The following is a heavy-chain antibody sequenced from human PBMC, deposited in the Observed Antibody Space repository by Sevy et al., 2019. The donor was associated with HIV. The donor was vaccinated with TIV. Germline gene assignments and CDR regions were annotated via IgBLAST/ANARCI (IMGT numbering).Heavy chain of an antibody. CDR1: GRTFSNYA. D-gene: IGHD6-13*01. CDR2: IIPMFGTA. V-gene: IGHV1-69*01. J-gene: IGHJ4*01. CDR3: AKSISWYASFDS. Sequence: ASVKVSCKASGRTFSNYAISWVRQAPGQGLEWMGGIIPMFGTANYVQKFQGRVTITADESTSTAYMELSSLRSEDTAVYYCAKSISWYASFDSWGRNPGHRLL.